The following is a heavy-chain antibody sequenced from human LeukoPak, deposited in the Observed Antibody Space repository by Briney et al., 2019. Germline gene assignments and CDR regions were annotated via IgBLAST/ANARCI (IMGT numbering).Heavy chain of an antibody. Sequence: GGSLRLSCAASGFTFSDYYMSWIRQAPGKGLEWVSYISSSGSTIYYADSVKGRFTISRDNAKNSLYLQMNSLRAEDTAVYYCARDRTRVPAATPIGSPPYYYYMDVWGKGTTVTVSS. CDR3: ARDRTRVPAATPIGSPPYYYYMDV. J-gene: IGHJ6*03. CDR1: GFTFSDYY. CDR2: ISSSGSTI. V-gene: IGHV3-11*04. D-gene: IGHD2-2*01.